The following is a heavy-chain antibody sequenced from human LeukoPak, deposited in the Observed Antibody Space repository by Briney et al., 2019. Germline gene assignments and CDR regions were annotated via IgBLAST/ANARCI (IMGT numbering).Heavy chain of an antibody. J-gene: IGHJ4*02. CDR1: GYTFTKYT. Sequence: GASVQVSCQASGYTFTKYTIHWVRQAPGQRLEWMGWINAGNGNTKYSQKFQGRVTITRDTSASTAYMELSSLRSEDTAVYYCARDGDTSGWYTIYYFDYWGQGTLVTVSS. D-gene: IGHD6-19*01. CDR2: INAGNGNT. CDR3: ARDGDTSGWYTIYYFDY. V-gene: IGHV1-3*01.